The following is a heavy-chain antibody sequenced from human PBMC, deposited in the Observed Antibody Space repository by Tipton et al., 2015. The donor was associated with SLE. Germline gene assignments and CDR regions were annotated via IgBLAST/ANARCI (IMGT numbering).Heavy chain of an antibody. CDR1: GFTFGDYA. J-gene: IGHJ6*02. Sequence: SLRLSCTASGFTFGDYAMSWFRQAPGKGLEWVGFIRSKAYGGTTEYAASVKGRFTISRDDSKSIAYLQMNSLKTEDTAVYYCTRDGATDYYYYGMDVWGQGTTVTVSS. CDR3: TRDGATDYYYYGMDV. D-gene: IGHD3-16*01. V-gene: IGHV3-49*03. CDR2: IRSKAYGGTT.